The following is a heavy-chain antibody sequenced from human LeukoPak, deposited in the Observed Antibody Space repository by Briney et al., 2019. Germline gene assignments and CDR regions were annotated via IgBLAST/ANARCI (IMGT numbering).Heavy chain of an antibody. CDR3: ATDWVVRSGLAY. Sequence: ASVKVSCKASGGTFSSYAISWVRQAPGQGLEWMGGIIPIFGTANYAQKFQGRVTITADESTSTAYMELSSLRSEDTAVYYCATDWVVRSGLAYWGQGTLVTVSS. D-gene: IGHD3-3*01. CDR2: IIPIFGTA. J-gene: IGHJ4*02. CDR1: GGTFSSYA. V-gene: IGHV1-69*13.